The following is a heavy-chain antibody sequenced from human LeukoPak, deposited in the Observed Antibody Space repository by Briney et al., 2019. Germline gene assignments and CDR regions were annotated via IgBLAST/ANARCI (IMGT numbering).Heavy chain of an antibody. CDR2: IYHSGST. Sequence: SETLSLTCTVSGYSISSGYYWGWIRQPPGKGLEWIGSIYHSGSTYYNPSLKSRVTISVDTSKNQFSLKLSSVTAADTAVYYCARLGYCSGGSCYSADYFDYWGQGTLVTVSS. CDR3: ARLGYCSGGSCYSADYFDY. V-gene: IGHV4-38-2*02. CDR1: GYSISSGYY. D-gene: IGHD2-15*01. J-gene: IGHJ4*02.